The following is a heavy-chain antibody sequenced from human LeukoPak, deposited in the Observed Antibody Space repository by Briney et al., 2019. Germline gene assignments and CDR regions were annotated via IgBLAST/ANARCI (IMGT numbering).Heavy chain of an antibody. CDR2: VKQDGSGK. CDR3: ARDCLNGDGAFDI. V-gene: IGHV3-7*01. D-gene: IGHD3-10*01. J-gene: IGHJ3*02. Sequence: GGSLRLSCAASGFTFSSYWMSWVRQAPGKGLEWVANVKQDGSGKYYVDSVKGRFTISRDNAKNSLYLQMNSLRAEDTAVYYCARDCLNGDGAFDIWGQGTMVTVSS. CDR1: GFTFSSYW.